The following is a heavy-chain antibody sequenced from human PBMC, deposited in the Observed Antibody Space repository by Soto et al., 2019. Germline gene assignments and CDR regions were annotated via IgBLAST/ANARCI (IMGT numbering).Heavy chain of an antibody. Sequence: SGPTLVNPTQTLTLTCTFSGFSLSTSGVGVGWIRQPPGKALEWLALIYWNDDKRYSPSLKSRLTITKDTSKNQEVLTMTNMDPVDTATYYCSHVTIVGGVTSNPQYFDYWAQGTLVTVSS. CDR1: GFSLSTSGVG. J-gene: IGHJ4*02. CDR3: SHVTIVGGVTSNPQYFDY. V-gene: IGHV2-5*01. D-gene: IGHD3-3*01. CDR2: IYWNDDK.